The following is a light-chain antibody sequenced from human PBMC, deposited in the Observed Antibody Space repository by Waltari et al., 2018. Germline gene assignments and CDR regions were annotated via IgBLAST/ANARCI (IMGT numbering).Light chain of an antibody. CDR1: QNVATH. CDR3: HQRSARDT. J-gene: IGKJ5*01. CDR2: DAS. Sequence: DIVLTQSPATLSLSPGERAPLSCRASQNVATHLAWYQQKPGQAPRLLIYDASPRATGIPARFSGSASGKDFSLTSSTLAPEDFAIYYCHQRSARDTFGQGTRLEIK. V-gene: IGKV3-11*01.